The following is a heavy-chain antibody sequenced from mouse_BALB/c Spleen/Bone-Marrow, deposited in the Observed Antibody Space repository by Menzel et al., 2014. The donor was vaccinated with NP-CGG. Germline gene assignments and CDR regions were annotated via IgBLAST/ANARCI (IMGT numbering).Heavy chain of an antibody. J-gene: IGHJ4*01. CDR1: GFTFSSYG. V-gene: IGHV5-6-3*01. Sequence: EVQLVESGGGLVQPGGSLKLSCAASGFTFSSYGMSWVRQTPDKRLELVATINSNGGSTCYPDSVKGRFTISRDNAKNTLYLQMSSLKSEDTAMYYCARDYYGSSYAMDYWGQGTSVTVSS. CDR3: ARDYYGSSYAMDY. CDR2: INSNGGST. D-gene: IGHD1-1*01.